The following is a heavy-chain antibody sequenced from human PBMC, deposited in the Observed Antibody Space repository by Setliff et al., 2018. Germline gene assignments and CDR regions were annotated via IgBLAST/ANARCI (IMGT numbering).Heavy chain of an antibody. D-gene: IGHD3-10*01. CDR3: AREGFGDGAFDI. CDR1: GYSISSGYY. J-gene: IGHJ3*02. CDR2: IYHSGST. Sequence: PSETLSLTCTVSGYSISSGYYWGWIRQPPGKGLEWIGSIYHSGSTYYNPSLKSRVTISVDTSKNQFSLKLSSVTAADTAVYYCAREGFGDGAFDIWGQGTMVTVSS. V-gene: IGHV4-38-2*02.